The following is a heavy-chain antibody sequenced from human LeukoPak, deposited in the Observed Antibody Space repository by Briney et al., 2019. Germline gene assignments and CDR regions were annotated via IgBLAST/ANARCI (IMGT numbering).Heavy chain of an antibody. D-gene: IGHD3-10*01. CDR1: GFTFSSYS. J-gene: IGHJ5*02. CDR3: ARDQLNYYGSGSLNWFDP. Sequence: GGSLRLSCAASGFTFSSYSMNWVRQAPGKGLEWVSYISSSSSTIYYADSVKGRFTISRDNAKNSLYLQMNSLRDEDTAVYYCARDQLNYYGSGSLNWFDPWGQGTLVTVSS. CDR2: ISSSSSTI. V-gene: IGHV3-48*02.